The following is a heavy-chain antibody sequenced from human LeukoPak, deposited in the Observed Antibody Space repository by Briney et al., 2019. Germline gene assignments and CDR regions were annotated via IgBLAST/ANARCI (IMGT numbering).Heavy chain of an antibody. D-gene: IGHD3-22*01. CDR1: GFTFRRYA. Sequence: AGGSLRLSSAASGFTFRRYAVHWVRQAPGKGREGVAGISYDASNKYYADSAKGRFTISRDNSKNTLSLQMNSLRAEDTAVYYCARDPYDSSGYPMGYWGQGTLVTVSS. V-gene: IGHV3-30-3*01. CDR2: ISYDASNK. CDR3: ARDPYDSSGYPMGY. J-gene: IGHJ4*02.